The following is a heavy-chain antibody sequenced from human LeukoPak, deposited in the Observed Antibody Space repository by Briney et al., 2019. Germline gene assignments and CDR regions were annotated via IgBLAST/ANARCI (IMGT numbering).Heavy chain of an antibody. D-gene: IGHD4-17*01. J-gene: IGHJ4*02. V-gene: IGHV4-34*01. Sequence: SETLSLTCAVYGGSFSGYYWSWIRQPPGKGLEWIGEINRSGSTNYNPSLKGRVTISVDTSKNQFSLKLSSVTAADTAVYYCARGGDSPTGFDYWGQGTLVTVSS. CDR3: ARGGDSPTGFDY. CDR2: INRSGST. CDR1: GGSFSGYY.